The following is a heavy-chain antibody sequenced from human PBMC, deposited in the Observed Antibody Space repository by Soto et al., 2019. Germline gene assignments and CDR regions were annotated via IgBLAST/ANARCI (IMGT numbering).Heavy chain of an antibody. CDR2: IIPIFGTA. V-gene: IGHV1-69*06. J-gene: IGHJ6*02. D-gene: IGHD2-2*03. CDR3: ASSVDIVVVPAARHYYYYYGMDV. Sequence: PVEVTCKASGQTIANCGGTWVRQEKGQGLEWMGGIIPIFGTANYAQKFQGRATITADKSTSTAYMELSSLRSEDTAVYYCASSVDIVVVPAARHYYYYYGMDVWGQGTTVTVSS. CDR1: GQTIANCG.